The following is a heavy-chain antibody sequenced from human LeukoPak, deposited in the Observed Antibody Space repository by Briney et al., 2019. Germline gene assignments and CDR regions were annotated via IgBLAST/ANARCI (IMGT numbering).Heavy chain of an antibody. Sequence: PGGSLRLSCAASGFSVNTNYMTWVRQAPGKGLEWVSSISSSSSYIYYADSVKGRFTISRDNAKNSLYLQMNSLRAEDTAVYYCAREEEGSQGYYFDYWGQGTLVTVSS. D-gene: IGHD2-15*01. J-gene: IGHJ4*02. V-gene: IGHV3-21*01. CDR2: ISSSSSYI. CDR1: GFSVNTNY. CDR3: AREEEGSQGYYFDY.